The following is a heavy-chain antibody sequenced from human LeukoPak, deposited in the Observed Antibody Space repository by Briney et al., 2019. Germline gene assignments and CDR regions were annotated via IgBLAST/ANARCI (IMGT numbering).Heavy chain of an antibody. CDR1: GGSFMRYA. V-gene: IGHV1-69*06. J-gene: IGHJ6*04. CDR3: AARDNGNDLLSYHAMDV. Sequence: ASVKVSFKASGGSFMRYAFAWVRQAPGQGLEWMGGIIPVLDTGSYAQGFQGRVTITADRSTSTAYMELRSLRPEDTALYYCAARDNGNDLLSYHAMDVWGNGTTVTVSS. D-gene: IGHD1-1*01. CDR2: IIPVLDTG.